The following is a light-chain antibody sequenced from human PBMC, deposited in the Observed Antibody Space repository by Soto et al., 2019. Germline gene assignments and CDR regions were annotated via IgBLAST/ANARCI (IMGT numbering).Light chain of an antibody. CDR3: QQYDNSPWT. Sequence: EIVLTQSPGTLSLSPGERATLSCRASQSVSSSFLAWYQQKPGQAPRLLMYGASSRATGIPDRFSGSGSGTDFTLTISRLEPEDFAAYYCQQYDNSPWTFGQGTKVEIK. J-gene: IGKJ1*01. CDR1: QSVSSSF. V-gene: IGKV3-20*01. CDR2: GAS.